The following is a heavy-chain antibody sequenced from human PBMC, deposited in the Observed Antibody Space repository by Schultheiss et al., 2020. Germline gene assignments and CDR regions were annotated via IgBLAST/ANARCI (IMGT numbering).Heavy chain of an antibody. J-gene: IGHJ6*02. V-gene: IGHV3-21*01. Sequence: CGSLRLSCAASGFTFSNAWMTWVRQAPGKGLEWVSGISGSGVNTYYADSVKGRFSISRENAKNSLYLQMNSLRAEDTAVYYCARDLVVVAARVGYGMDVWGQGTTVTVSS. D-gene: IGHD2-15*01. CDR2: ISGSGVNT. CDR1: GFTFSNAW. CDR3: ARDLVVVAARVGYGMDV.